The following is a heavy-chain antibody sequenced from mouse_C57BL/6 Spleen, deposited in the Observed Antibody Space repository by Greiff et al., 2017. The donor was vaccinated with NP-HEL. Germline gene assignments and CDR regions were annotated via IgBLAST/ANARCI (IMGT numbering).Heavy chain of an antibody. V-gene: IGHV1-18*01. CDR3: ARRYDYVPSYYFDY. CDR2: INPNNGGT. D-gene: IGHD2-4*01. J-gene: IGHJ2*01. Sequence: VQLQQSGPELVKPGASVKIPCKASGYTFTDYNMDWVKQSHGKSLEWIGDINPNNGGTIYNQKFKGKATLTVDKSSSTAYMELRSLTSEDTAVYYCARRYDYVPSYYFDYWGQGTTLTVSS. CDR1: GYTFTDYN.